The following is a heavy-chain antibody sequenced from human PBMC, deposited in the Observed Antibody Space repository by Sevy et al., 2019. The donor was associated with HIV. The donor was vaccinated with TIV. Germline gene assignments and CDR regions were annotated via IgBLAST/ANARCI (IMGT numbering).Heavy chain of an antibody. CDR2: ISGSGGST. CDR3: AKAYGSGSPPFD. D-gene: IGHD3-10*01. J-gene: IGHJ4*02. CDR1: GFIFNSYA. V-gene: IGHV3-23*01. Sequence: GGSLRLSCAASGFIFNSYAMSWVRQAPGKGLEWVSTISGSGGSTYYADSVKGRFTISRDNFKNTLDLQMNSLRAEDTAVYYCAKAYGSGSPPFDWSQGTLVTVSS.